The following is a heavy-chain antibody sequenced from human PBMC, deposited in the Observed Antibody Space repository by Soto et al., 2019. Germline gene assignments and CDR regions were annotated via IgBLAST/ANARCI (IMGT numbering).Heavy chain of an antibody. CDR1: GYTFTSYG. J-gene: IGHJ6*02. CDR3: ARNLVVPDIDYYYYGMDV. Sequence: ASVKVSCKASGYTFTSYGINWVRQATGQGLEWMGWMNPNSGNTGYAQKFQGRVTITGDASTSTAYMELSSLRSEDTAVYYCARNLVVPDIDYYYYGMDVWGQGTTVTVSS. V-gene: IGHV1-8*01. D-gene: IGHD2-2*01. CDR2: MNPNSGNT.